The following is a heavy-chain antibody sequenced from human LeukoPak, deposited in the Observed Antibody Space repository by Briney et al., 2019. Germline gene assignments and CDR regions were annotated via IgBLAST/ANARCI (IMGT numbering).Heavy chain of an antibody. V-gene: IGHV3-21*01. CDR2: ISSSSSYI. J-gene: IGHJ4*02. D-gene: IGHD6-19*01. Sequence: PGGSLRLSCAASGFTFSSYSMNWVRQAPGKGLEWVSSISSSSSYIYYADSVKGRFTISRDNAKNSLYLQMNSLRAEDTAVYYCARAKSSGWTIDYWGQGTLVTVSS. CDR3: ARAKSSGWTIDY. CDR1: GFTFSSYS.